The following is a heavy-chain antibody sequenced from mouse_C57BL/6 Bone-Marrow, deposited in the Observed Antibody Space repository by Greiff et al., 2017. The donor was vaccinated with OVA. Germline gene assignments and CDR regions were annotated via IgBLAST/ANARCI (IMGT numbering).Heavy chain of an antibody. CDR1: GYAFTNYL. J-gene: IGHJ4*01. Sequence: VQLQESGAELVRPGTSVKVSCKASGYAFTNYLIEWVKLRPGQGLEWIGVINPGSGGTNYNEKFKGKATLTADKSSSTAYMQLSSLTSEDSAVYFCARWVITTVVDYAMDYWGQGTSVTVSS. CDR2: INPGSGGT. CDR3: ARWVITTVVDYAMDY. V-gene: IGHV1-54*01. D-gene: IGHD1-1*01.